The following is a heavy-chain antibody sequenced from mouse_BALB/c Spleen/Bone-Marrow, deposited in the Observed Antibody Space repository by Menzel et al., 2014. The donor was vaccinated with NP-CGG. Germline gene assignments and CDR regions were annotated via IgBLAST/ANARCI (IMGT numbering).Heavy chain of an antibody. CDR2: INSDGGST. CDR1: EYEFPSHD. J-gene: IGHJ4*01. CDR3: ARHNYRYDDYAMDY. Sequence: VQLQQSGGGLVQPGESLKLSCGSNEYEFPSHDMSWVRKTPEKRLELVAAINSDGGSTYYPDTMERRFIISRDNTKKTLYLQMSSLRSEDTALYYCARHNYRYDDYAMDYWGQGTSVTVSS. D-gene: IGHD2-14*01. V-gene: IGHV5-2*01.